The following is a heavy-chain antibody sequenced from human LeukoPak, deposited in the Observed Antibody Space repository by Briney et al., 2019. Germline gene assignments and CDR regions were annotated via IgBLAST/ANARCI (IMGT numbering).Heavy chain of an antibody. CDR2: IKQDGSEK. V-gene: IGHV3-7*01. D-gene: IGHD3-10*01. CDR3: ARVRYASGSIPNYGMDV. CDR1: GFTFSSYW. Sequence: GGSLRLSCAASGFTFSSYWMSWVRQAPGKGLEWVGNIKQDGSEKYYVDSVKGRFTISRDNAKNSLYLQMNSLRAEDTAVYYCARVRYASGSIPNYGMDVWGQGTTVTVSS. J-gene: IGHJ6*02.